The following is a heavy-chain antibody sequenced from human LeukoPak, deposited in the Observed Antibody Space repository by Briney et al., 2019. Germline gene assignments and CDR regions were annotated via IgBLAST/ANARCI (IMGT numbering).Heavy chain of an antibody. D-gene: IGHD5-18*01. CDR1: GYTFTGYY. J-gene: IGHJ4*02. CDR3: AILGYSYEFDY. V-gene: IGHV1-2*04. Sequence: GASVRVSCKASGYTFTGYYMHWVRQAAGPGLGWRGWINPNSGGTNYAQKFQGWVTMTSDTSISTAYMELSRLRSDDTAVYYCAILGYSYEFDYWGQGTLVTVSS. CDR2: INPNSGGT.